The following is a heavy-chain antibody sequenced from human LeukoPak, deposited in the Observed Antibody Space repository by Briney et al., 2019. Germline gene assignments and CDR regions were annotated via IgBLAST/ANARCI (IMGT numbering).Heavy chain of an antibody. J-gene: IGHJ4*02. CDR1: GFTFSSYA. V-gene: IGHV3-23*01. Sequence: GGSLRLSCAASGFTFSSYAMSWVRQAPGKGLEWVSAVSGSGGSTYYADSVKGRFTISRDNSKNTLYLQMNSLRAEDTAVYYCAKAEYYDFWSGYYSKASPGYWGQGTLVTVSS. CDR3: AKAEYYDFWSGYYSKASPGY. CDR2: VSGSGGST. D-gene: IGHD3-3*01.